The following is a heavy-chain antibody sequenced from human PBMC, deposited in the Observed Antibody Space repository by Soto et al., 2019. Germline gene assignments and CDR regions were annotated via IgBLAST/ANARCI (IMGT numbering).Heavy chain of an antibody. J-gene: IGHJ3*02. Sequence: VQLRESGPGLLKPSQTLSLTCSVSGGSITSGNSYWSWVRQSPGKGLEWIGYIHHSGNTDYSPSLKSRVSLSVDTFKNQFSLRLNSVTATDTAVYFCARVGNYYDRSGYYQGGFDIWGQGTLVTVSS. D-gene: IGHD3-22*01. CDR3: ARVGNYYDRSGYYQGGFDI. CDR1: GGSITSGNSY. V-gene: IGHV4-30-4*01. CDR2: IHHSGNT.